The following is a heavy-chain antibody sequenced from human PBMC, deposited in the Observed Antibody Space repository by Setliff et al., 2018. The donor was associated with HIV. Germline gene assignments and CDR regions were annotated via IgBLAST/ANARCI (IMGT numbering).Heavy chain of an antibody. Sequence: SETLSLTCTVSGDSITNNNFFWTWVRQDPGKGLEWIGYIYFSGSATYNPSLKSPVSISVDTSKNQFYLKLSSVTAADTAVYYCARGRVFCNGDSCYHLDSWGQGILVTVS. CDR3: ARGRVFCNGDSCYHLDS. J-gene: IGHJ4*02. CDR2: IYFSGSA. V-gene: IGHV4-31*01. D-gene: IGHD2-15*01. CDR1: GDSITNNNFF.